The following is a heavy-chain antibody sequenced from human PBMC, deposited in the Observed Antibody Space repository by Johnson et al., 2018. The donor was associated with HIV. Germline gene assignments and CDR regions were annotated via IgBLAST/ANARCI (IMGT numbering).Heavy chain of an antibody. CDR1: GFTFSNAW. V-gene: IGHV3-15*05. Sequence: VQLVESGGGLVKPGGSLRLSCAASGFTFSNAWMSWVRQAPGKGLEWVGRIKSKTDGGTTDYAAPVKGRFTISRDNAKNSPYLQINSLRAEDTALYYCARGFSSGYNDAFDIWGQGTMLTVSS. CDR3: ARGFSSGYNDAFDI. D-gene: IGHD3-22*01. J-gene: IGHJ3*02. CDR2: IKSKTDGGTT.